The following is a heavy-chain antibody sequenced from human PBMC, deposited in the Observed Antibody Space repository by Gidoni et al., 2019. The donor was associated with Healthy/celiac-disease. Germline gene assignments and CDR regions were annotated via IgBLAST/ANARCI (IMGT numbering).Heavy chain of an antibody. D-gene: IGHD6-6*01. CDR1: VGSISSYY. V-gene: IGHV4-59*01. Sequence: QVQLQESGPGLFKPSETLSLPCTVSVGSISSYYWSWIRQPPGKGLEWIGYIYYSGSTNYNPSLKSRVTISVDTSKNQFSLKLSSVTAADTAVYNCARLAAHYWYFDIWGRGTLVTVSS. CDR3: ARLAAHYWYFDI. J-gene: IGHJ2*01. CDR2: IYYSGST.